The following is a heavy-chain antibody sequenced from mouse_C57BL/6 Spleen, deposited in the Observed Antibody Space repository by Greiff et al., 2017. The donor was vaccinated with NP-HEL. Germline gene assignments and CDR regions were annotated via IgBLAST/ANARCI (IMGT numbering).Heavy chain of an antibody. CDR1: GYAFSSYW. D-gene: IGHD2-1*01. V-gene: IGHV1-80*01. J-gene: IGHJ2*01. CDR2: IYPGDGDT. CDR3: ARVLYGNYGFDY. Sequence: QVQLQQSGAELVKPGASVKISCKASGYAFSSYWMNWVKQRPEKGLEWIGQIYPGDGDTNYNGKFKGKATLTADKSSSTAYMQLSSLTSEDSAVYFCARVLYGNYGFDYWGQGTTLTVSS.